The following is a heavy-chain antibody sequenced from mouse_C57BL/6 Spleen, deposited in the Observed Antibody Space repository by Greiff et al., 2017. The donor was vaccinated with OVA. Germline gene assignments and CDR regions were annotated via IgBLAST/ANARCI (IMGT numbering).Heavy chain of an antibody. J-gene: IGHJ3*01. Sequence: EVQLQQSGPELVKPGASVKISCKASGYTFTDYYMNWVKQSHGKSLEWIGDINPNNGGTSYNQKFKGKATLTVDKSSSTAYMELRSLTSEDSAVYYCARSGNDGYPCAYWGQGTLVTVSA. CDR1: GYTFTDYY. CDR3: ARSGNDGYPCAY. D-gene: IGHD2-3*01. CDR2: INPNNGGT. V-gene: IGHV1-26*01.